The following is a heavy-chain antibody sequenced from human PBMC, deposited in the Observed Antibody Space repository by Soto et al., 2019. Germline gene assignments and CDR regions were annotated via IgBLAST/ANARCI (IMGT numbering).Heavy chain of an antibody. V-gene: IGHV3-7*01. Sequence: PGGSLRLSCRTSGLTFRTYLMSWVRQAPGNGLEWVSNIKTDGSEEYYSDSVEGRFTISRDNSTNSLYRQMNSLRADDTAMYYCATYPDSDWETYRFRHGGQGALVTVSS. CDR2: IKTDGSEE. CDR1: GLTFRTYL. D-gene: IGHD3-16*02. J-gene: IGHJ4*02. CDR3: ATYPDSDWETYRFRH.